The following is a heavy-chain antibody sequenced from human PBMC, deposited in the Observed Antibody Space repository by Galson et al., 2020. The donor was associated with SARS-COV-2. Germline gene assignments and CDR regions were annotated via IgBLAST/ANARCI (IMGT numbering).Heavy chain of an antibody. Sequence: ASVKVSCKVSGYTLTELSMHWVRQAPGKGLEWMGGFDPEDGETIYARKFQGRVTMTEDTSTDTAYMELSSLRSEDTAVYYCATGSPWGRDNWFDPWGQGTLVTVSS. V-gene: IGHV1-24*01. CDR3: ATGSPWGRDNWFDP. CDR2: FDPEDGET. J-gene: IGHJ5*02. CDR1: GYTLTELS. D-gene: IGHD7-27*01.